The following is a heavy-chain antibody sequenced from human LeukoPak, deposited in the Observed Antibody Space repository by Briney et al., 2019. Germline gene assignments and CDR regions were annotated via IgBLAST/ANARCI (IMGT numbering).Heavy chain of an antibody. CDR2: IYYSGST. Sequence: SETLSLTCTVSGGSISSYYWSWIRQPPGKGLEWIGYIYYSGSTNYNPFLKSRVTISVDTSKNQFSLKLSSVTAADTAVYYCARRIRTSSSDAFDILGQGTMVTVSS. J-gene: IGHJ3*02. V-gene: IGHV4-59*08. CDR3: ARRIRTSSSDAFDI. CDR1: GGSISSYY. D-gene: IGHD6-13*01.